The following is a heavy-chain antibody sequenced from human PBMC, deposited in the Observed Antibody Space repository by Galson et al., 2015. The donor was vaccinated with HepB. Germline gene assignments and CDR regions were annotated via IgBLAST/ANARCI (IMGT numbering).Heavy chain of an antibody. Sequence: CAISGDSVSGNSAAWNWIRQSPSRGLEWLGRTYYRSKWYNDYAVSVESRISINSDTSKNQFSLRLNSVTPEDTAVYYCARGDSGFDSWGQGTLVTVSS. CDR1: GDSVSGNSAA. J-gene: IGHJ4*02. V-gene: IGHV6-1*01. CDR3: ARGDSGFDS. D-gene: IGHD1-26*01. CDR2: TYYRSKWYN.